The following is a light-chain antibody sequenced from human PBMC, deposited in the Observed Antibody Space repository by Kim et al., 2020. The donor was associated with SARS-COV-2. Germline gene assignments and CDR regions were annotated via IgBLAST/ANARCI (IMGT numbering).Light chain of an antibody. Sequence: SASMGDRVTITCRANQGISTYLNWYQQQRGRGPKLLIYAATRLQSGVPFRFSGSGSGTHFTLTITSLQPEDFATYYCQQSFTSPYTFGQGTKLEI. CDR2: AAT. CDR3: QQSFTSPYT. J-gene: IGKJ2*01. V-gene: IGKV1-39*01. CDR1: QGISTY.